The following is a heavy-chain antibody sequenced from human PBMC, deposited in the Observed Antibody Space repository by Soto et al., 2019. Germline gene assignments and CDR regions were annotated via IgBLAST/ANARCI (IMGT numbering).Heavy chain of an antibody. D-gene: IGHD6-13*01. CDR1: GYTFTSYG. J-gene: IGHJ6*02. CDR2: ISAYNVNT. CDR3: ARLTCGSSWHAGWGGQDYYYGMDV. Sequence: ASVKVSCKASGYTFTSYGISWVRQAPGQGLEWMGWISAYNVNTNYAQKLQGRVTMTTDTSTSTAYMELSSLRFDDTAVYYCARLTCGSSWHAGWGGQDYYYGMDVWGQGTTVTVSS. V-gene: IGHV1-18*01.